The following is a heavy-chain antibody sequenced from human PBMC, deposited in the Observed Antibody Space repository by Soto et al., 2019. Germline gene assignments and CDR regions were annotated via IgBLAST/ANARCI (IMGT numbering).Heavy chain of an antibody. Sequence: ASVKVSCKASGGTFSSYAISWVRQAPGQGLEWMGGIIPIFGTANYAQKFQGRVTITADESTSTAYMELSSRRSEDTAVYYCASNGIRRDYDILTGYLDYWGQGTRVTVSS. CDR2: IIPIFGTA. CDR1: GGTFSSYA. CDR3: ASNGIRRDYDILTGYLDY. D-gene: IGHD3-9*01. J-gene: IGHJ4*02. V-gene: IGHV1-69*13.